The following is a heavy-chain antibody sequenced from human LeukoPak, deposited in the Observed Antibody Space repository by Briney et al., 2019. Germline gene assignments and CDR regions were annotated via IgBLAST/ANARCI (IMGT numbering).Heavy chain of an antibody. D-gene: IGHD3-10*01. Sequence: GGSLRLSCAASGFTFDDYAMHWVRQAPGKGLEWVSGISWNSGSIGYADSVKGRFAISRDNAKNSLYLQMNSLRAEDTALYYCAKDTLEWFGDYYYYMDVWGKGTTVTVSS. CDR3: AKDTLEWFGDYYYYMDV. J-gene: IGHJ6*03. V-gene: IGHV3-9*01. CDR2: ISWNSGSI. CDR1: GFTFDDYA.